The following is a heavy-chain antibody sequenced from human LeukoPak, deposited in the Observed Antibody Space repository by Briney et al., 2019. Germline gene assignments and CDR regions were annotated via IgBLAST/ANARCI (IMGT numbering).Heavy chain of an antibody. CDR1: GGSFSGYY. J-gene: IGHJ6*02. CDR2: INHSGST. CDR3: ARLIGMDV. V-gene: IGHV4-34*01. Sequence: SETLSLTCAVYGGSFSGYYWSWIRQPPGKGLEWIGVINHSGSTNYNPSLKSRVTISVDTSKNQFSLKLSSVTAADTAVYYCARLIGMDVWGQGTTVTVSS.